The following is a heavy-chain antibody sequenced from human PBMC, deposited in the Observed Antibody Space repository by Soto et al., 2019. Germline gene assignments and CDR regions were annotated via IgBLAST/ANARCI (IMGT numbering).Heavy chain of an antibody. CDR1: GGSISSGGYY. J-gene: IGHJ6*03. V-gene: IGHV4-31*03. CDR2: IYYSGST. Sequence: PSETLSLTCTVSGGSISSGGYYWSWIRQHPGKGLEWIGYIYYSGSTYYNPSLKSRVTISVDTSKNQFSLKLSSVTAADKDVYYCXXQXSXYSSSLGDYYYYMDVWGKGTTVTVSS. D-gene: IGHD6-13*01. CDR3: XXQXSXYSSSLGDYYYYMDV.